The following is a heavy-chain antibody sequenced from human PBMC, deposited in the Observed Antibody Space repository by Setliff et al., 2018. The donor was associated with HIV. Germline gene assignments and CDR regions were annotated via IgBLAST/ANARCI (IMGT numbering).Heavy chain of an antibody. J-gene: IGHJ4*02. D-gene: IGHD2-21*01. CDR1: GGSLSSSY. CDR2: INHSGTA. Sequence: ETPSLTCAVYGGSLSSSYWTWIRQAPGKGLEWIGEINHSGTANHNPSLKSRVSMSLDRSKRQFSLKLTSLTAADTAVYYCAGLSDFLDYWGLGNLVTVSS. V-gene: IGHV4-34*01. CDR3: AGLSDFLDY.